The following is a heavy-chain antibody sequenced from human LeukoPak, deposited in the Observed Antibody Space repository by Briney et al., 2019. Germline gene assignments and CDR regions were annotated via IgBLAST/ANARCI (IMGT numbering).Heavy chain of an antibody. V-gene: IGHV4-61*05. CDR3: ARITENGQRDY. CDR2: IHYSGST. D-gene: IGHD6-25*01. Sequence: PSETLSLTCTVSGGSISSSSYYWGWIRQPPGKGLEWIGYIHYSGSTNYNPSLKSRVTISVDTSKNQFSLKLSSVTAADTAMYFCARITENGQRDYWGQGTLVTVSS. CDR1: GGSISSSSYY. J-gene: IGHJ4*02.